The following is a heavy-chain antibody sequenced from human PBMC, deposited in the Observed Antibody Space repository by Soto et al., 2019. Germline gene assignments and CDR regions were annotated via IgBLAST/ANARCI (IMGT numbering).Heavy chain of an antibody. CDR1: VFTFSSYA. J-gene: IGHJ6*02. V-gene: IGHV3-30-3*01. CDR2: ISYDGSNK. D-gene: IGHD1-1*01. CDR3: ARDRYKFAALRPPKNYYYYYGLEV. Sequence: PGGSLRLSCAASVFTFSSYAMHFVRQAPGEGLEWVAVISYDGSNKYYADSVRGRFTISRYKSKNTLYLQMNSLRAEDTAVYYCARDRYKFAALRPPKNYYYYYGLEVWGQGTTVTVSS.